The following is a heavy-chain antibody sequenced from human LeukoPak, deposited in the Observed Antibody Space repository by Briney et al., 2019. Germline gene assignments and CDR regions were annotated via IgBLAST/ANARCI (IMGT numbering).Heavy chain of an antibody. J-gene: IGHJ4*02. D-gene: IGHD5-12*01. V-gene: IGHV3-23*01. CDR2: ISGSGGST. CDR3: AKTSISGSNFDY. CDR1: GFTFSSYA. Sequence: GGSLRLSCAASGFTFSSYAVSWVRQAPGKGLEWVSTISGSGGSTYYADSVKGRFTISRDNSKNVLYLQMNSLRAEDTAVYYCAKTSISGSNFDYWGQGTLVTVSS.